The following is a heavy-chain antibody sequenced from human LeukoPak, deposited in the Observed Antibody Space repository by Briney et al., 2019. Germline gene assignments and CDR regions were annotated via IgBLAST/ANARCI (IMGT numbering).Heavy chain of an antibody. CDR2: IYHSGST. V-gene: IGHV4-38-2*02. D-gene: IGHD5-12*01. CDR3: ARQGYTASHFSQDY. J-gene: IGHJ4*02. CDR1: GYSISSGYY. Sequence: SETLSLTCTVSGYSISSGYYWGWIRQPPGKGLEWIGSIYHSGSTYYNPSLKSRVTMSIDTSKNQFSLNLNSVTAADTAIYYCARQGYTASHFSQDYWGQGTLVTVSS.